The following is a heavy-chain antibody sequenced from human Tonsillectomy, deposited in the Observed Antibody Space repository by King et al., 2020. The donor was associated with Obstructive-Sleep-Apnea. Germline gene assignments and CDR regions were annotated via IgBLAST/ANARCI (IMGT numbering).Heavy chain of an antibody. Sequence: LQLQESGPGLVKPSETLSLTCTVSGGSISSSSYYWGWIRQPPGKGLEWIGSIYYSGSSYYNPSLKSRVTISLDTSKNQFSLKLSSVTAADTAVYYCARGGGYDSNSYFYDYWGQGTLVTVSS. V-gene: IGHV4-39*07. J-gene: IGHJ4*02. CDR1: GGSISSSSYY. CDR3: ARGGGYDSNSYFYDY. CDR2: IYYSGSS. D-gene: IGHD3-22*01.